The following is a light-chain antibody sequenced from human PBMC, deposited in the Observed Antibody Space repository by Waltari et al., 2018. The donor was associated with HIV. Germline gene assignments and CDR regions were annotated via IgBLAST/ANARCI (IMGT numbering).Light chain of an antibody. Sequence: QSVLTQPPSASGTPGQRVTISCSGTRSNIGTNVVNWYQQLHGPTPKLLSYKNNQRPSGVPDRFSASKSGNTASLTISGLQADDEADYYCCSYAASSTSPMVFGTGTKVTVL. V-gene: IGLV1-44*01. CDR3: CSYAASSTSPMV. J-gene: IGLJ1*01. CDR1: RSNIGTNV. CDR2: KNN.